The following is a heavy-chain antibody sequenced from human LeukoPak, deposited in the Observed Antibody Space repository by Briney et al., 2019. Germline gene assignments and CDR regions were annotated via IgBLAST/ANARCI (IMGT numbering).Heavy chain of an antibody. CDR1: GYTFTSYD. V-gene: IGHV1-8*01. CDR3: ARRDGYNYLDFDY. J-gene: IGHJ4*02. D-gene: IGHD5-24*01. Sequence: WASVNVSCKASGYTFTSYDINWVRQATGQELEWMGWMNPNSGNTGYAQKFQGRVTMTRNTSISTAYMELSSLRSEDTAVYYCARRDGYNYLDFDYWGQGTLVTVSS. CDR2: MNPNSGNT.